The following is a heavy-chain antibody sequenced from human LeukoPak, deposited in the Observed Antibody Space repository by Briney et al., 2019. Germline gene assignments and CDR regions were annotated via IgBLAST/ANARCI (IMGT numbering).Heavy chain of an antibody. D-gene: IGHD3-16*01. CDR2: IRISSAV. CDR1: GFTFTSYA. Sequence: GGSLRLSCAASGFTFTSYAMNWVRQAPGKGLEWVAHIRISSAVYYADSVKGRLTISRDNAKNSLFLQMSGLGDEDTAVYYCARGNDYGFDYWGQGALVTVSS. CDR3: ARGNDYGFDY. V-gene: IGHV3-48*02. J-gene: IGHJ4*02.